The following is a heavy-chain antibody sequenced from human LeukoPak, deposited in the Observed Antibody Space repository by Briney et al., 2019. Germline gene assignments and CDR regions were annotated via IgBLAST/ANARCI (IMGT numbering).Heavy chain of an antibody. D-gene: IGHD5-12*01. J-gene: IGHJ4*02. CDR3: ANWAATIRNFNY. V-gene: IGHV1-2*02. CDR2: IDPNSGGT. Sequence: ASVKVSCRASGYTFTGYYMHWVRQAPGQGLEWMGWIDPNSGGTNFAQKFQGRVTMTTDTSITTAYMELTRLRSDDTAVYYCANWAATIRNFNYWGQGTLVTVSS. CDR1: GYTFTGYY.